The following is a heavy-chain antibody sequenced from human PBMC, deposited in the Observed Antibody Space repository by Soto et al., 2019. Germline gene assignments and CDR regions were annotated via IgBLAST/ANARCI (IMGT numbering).Heavy chain of an antibody. CDR2: ISSSSSYI. Sequence: GVLKISCKVSGKTFINHWIAWVRQAPGKGLEWVSSISSSSSYIYYADSVKGRFTISRDNAKNSLYLQMNSLRAEDTAVYYCARGATIFGVVAAVAFDIWGQGTMVTVSS. J-gene: IGHJ3*02. V-gene: IGHV3-21*01. D-gene: IGHD3-3*01. CDR1: GKTFINHW. CDR3: ARGATIFGVVAAVAFDI.